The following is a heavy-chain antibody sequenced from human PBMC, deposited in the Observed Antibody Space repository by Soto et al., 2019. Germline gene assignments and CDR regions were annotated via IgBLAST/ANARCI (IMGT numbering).Heavy chain of an antibody. CDR1: GFTFSSYW. J-gene: IGHJ4*02. CDR3: ASNSPWIQLWYFDY. V-gene: IGHV3-7*05. Sequence: GGSLRLSCGASGFTFSSYWMSWVRQAPGKGLEWVANIKQDGSEKYYVDSVKGRFTISRDSTKNSLYLQMNSLRAEDTAVYYCASNSPWIQLWYFDYWGQGTLVTVS. D-gene: IGHD5-18*01. CDR2: IKQDGSEK.